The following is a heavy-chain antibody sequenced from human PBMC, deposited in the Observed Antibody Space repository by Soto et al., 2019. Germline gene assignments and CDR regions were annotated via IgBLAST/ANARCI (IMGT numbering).Heavy chain of an antibody. J-gene: IGHJ6*02. Sequence: PWETLSLTCAVYGGSFSGYYWSWIRQPPGKGLEWIGEINHSGSTNYNPSLRSRVTISVDTSKNQFSLKLSSVTAADTAVYYCARGGVGAIFYYYYGMDVWGQGTTVTVSS. V-gene: IGHV4-34*01. D-gene: IGHD1-26*01. CDR1: GGSFSGYY. CDR3: ARGGVGAIFYYYYGMDV. CDR2: INHSGST.